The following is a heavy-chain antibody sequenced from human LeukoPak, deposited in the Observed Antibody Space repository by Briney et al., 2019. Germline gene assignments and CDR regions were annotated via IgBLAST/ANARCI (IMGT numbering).Heavy chain of an antibody. J-gene: IGHJ6*02. D-gene: IGHD3-16*01. CDR3: AKESLGCYYGMDV. CDR2: ISASGSST. Sequence: PGGSLRLSCAASGFTFSSYAMSWVRQAPGKGLEWVSAISASGSSTYYADSVKGRFTISRDNSKNTLYLQMNSLRAEDTAVYYCAKESLGCYYGMDVWGQGTTVTVSS. V-gene: IGHV3-23*01. CDR1: GFTFSSYA.